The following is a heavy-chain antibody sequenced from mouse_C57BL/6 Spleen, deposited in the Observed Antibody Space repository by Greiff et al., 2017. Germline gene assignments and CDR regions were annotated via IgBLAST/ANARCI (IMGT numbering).Heavy chain of an antibody. J-gene: IGHJ2*01. CDR1: GYTFTSYW. D-gene: IGHD2-4*01. Sequence: VQLQQSGTVLARPGASVKMSCKTSGYTFTSYWMHWVKQRPGQGLEWIGAIYPGNSDTSYNQKFKGKAKLTAVTSASTAYMELSSLTNEDSAVYYCTRSIYYDYDVDYWGQGTTLTVSS. V-gene: IGHV1-5*01. CDR3: TRSIYYDYDVDY. CDR2: IYPGNSDT.